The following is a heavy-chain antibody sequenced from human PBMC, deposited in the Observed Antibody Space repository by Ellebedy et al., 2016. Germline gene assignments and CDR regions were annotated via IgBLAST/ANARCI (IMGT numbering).Heavy chain of an antibody. CDR1: GFTFSNYW. D-gene: IGHD3-22*01. CDR3: ARDPGSYYDATDYYYMDV. CDR2: INSDASST. J-gene: IGHJ6*03. V-gene: IGHV3-74*01. Sequence: GESLKISXTASGFTFSNYWMHWVRQAPGKGLVWVSRINSDASSTGYADSVKGRFTISRDNAKNTLYLQMNSLRAGDTAVYYCARDPGSYYDATDYYYMDVWGKGTTVTVSS.